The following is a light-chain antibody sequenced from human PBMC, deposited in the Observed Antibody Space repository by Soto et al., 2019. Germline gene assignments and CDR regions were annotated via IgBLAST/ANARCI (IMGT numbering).Light chain of an antibody. CDR1: QSVSSSY. CDR3: QQYGSSPPIT. CDR2: GAS. Sequence: EIVMSQSPATLSVSPGERATLSCRASQSVSSSYLAWYQQKPGQAPRLIIYGASSRATGIPDRFSGSGSGTDFTLTISRLEPEDFAVYYCQQYGSSPPITFGQGTRLEI. J-gene: IGKJ5*01. V-gene: IGKV3-20*01.